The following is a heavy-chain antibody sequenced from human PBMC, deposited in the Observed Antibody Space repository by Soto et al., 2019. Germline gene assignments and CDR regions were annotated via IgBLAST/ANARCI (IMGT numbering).Heavy chain of an antibody. J-gene: IGHJ3*02. CDR2: IIPIFGTA. Sequence: GASVKVSCKASGGTFSSYAISWVRQAPGQGLEWMGEIIPIFGTANYAQKFQGRVTITADESTSTAYIELSSLRSEDTAVYYCARDRDFFMVRGVDDAFDICGQXSMVTVSS. CDR1: GGTFSSYA. CDR3: ARDRDFFMVRGVDDAFDI. V-gene: IGHV1-69*13. D-gene: IGHD3-10*01.